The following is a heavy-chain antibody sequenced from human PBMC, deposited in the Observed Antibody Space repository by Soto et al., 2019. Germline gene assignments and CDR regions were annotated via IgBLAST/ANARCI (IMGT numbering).Heavy chain of an antibody. V-gene: IGHV1-18*01. Sequence: QVQLVQSGAEVRKPGASVKVSCKASGYTFSSHGIIWVRQAPGQGLEWMGWISGYNGNAKYAQRFQGRVTMTTDISTSTVYMDLRSLRSDDSAVYYCAREGSYGWYDCWGQGTLVTVSS. CDR3: AREGSYGWYDC. CDR1: GYTFSSHG. D-gene: IGHD2-15*01. CDR2: ISGYNGNA. J-gene: IGHJ5*01.